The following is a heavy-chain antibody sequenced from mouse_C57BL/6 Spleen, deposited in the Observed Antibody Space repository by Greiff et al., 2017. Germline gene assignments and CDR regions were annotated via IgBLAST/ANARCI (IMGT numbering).Heavy chain of an antibody. J-gene: IGHJ1*03. CDR2: IDPEDGET. CDR3: ARRDRGYLDV. Sequence: VQLQQSGAELVKPGASVKLSCTASGFNIKDYYMHWVKQRPEQGLEWIGRIDPEDGETKYDPKFQGKATITADTSSNTAYLQLSSLTSEDTDVYDCARRDRGYLDVWGTGTTVTVSS. D-gene: IGHD3-3*01. V-gene: IGHV14-2*01. CDR1: GFNIKDYY.